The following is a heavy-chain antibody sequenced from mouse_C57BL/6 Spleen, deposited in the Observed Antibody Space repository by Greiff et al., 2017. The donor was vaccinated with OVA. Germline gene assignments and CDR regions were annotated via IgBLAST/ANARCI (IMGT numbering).Heavy chain of an antibody. CDR3: ARLNYSNPYYAMDY. D-gene: IGHD2-5*01. J-gene: IGHJ4*01. Sequence: VQLQQSGAELARPGASVKLSCKASGYTFTSYGISWVKQRTGQGLEWIGEIYPRSGNTYYNEKFKGKATLTADKSSSTAYMELRSLTSEDSAVYFCARLNYSNPYYAMDYWGQGTSVTVSS. CDR2: IYPRSGNT. CDR1: GYTFTSYG. V-gene: IGHV1-81*01.